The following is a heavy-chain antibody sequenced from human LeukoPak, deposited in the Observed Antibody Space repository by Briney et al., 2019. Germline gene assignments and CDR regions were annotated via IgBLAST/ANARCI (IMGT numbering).Heavy chain of an antibody. Sequence: PGGSLRLSCAASGFTFSSYSMNWVRQAPGKGLEWVANIKHDGTDKYYVDSVKGRFTISRDNAKNSLFLQMNSLRAEDTAVYYCARPRPGWSSVMPYFDYWGQGTLVTVSS. D-gene: IGHD3-16*01. CDR1: GFTFSSYS. V-gene: IGHV3-7*01. CDR3: ARPRPGWSSVMPYFDY. CDR2: IKHDGTDK. J-gene: IGHJ4*02.